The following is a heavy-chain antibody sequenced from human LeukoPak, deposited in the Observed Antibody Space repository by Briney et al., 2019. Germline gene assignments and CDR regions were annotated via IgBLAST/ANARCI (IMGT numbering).Heavy chain of an antibody. CDR2: IYYSGST. D-gene: IGHD6-13*01. CDR1: GGSIGSSSYY. Sequence: SETLSLTCTVSGGSIGSSSYYWGWIRQPPGKGLEWIGSIYYSGSTYYNPSLKSRVTISVDTSKNQFSLKLSSVTAADTAVYYCARMDSSSWYGDYYYGMDVWGQGTTVTVSS. V-gene: IGHV4-39*01. CDR3: ARMDSSSWYGDYYYGMDV. J-gene: IGHJ6*02.